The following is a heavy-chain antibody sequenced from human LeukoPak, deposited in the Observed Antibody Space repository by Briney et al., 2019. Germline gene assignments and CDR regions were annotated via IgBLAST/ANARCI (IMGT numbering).Heavy chain of an antibody. D-gene: IGHD2-2*01. V-gene: IGHV3-30-3*01. CDR2: DGSNK. Sequence: DGSNKYYADSVKGRFTISRDNSKNTLYLQMNSLRAEDTAVYYCARERIVVVPGKGYYGMDVWGQGTTVTVSS. CDR3: ARERIVVVPGKGYYGMDV. J-gene: IGHJ6*02.